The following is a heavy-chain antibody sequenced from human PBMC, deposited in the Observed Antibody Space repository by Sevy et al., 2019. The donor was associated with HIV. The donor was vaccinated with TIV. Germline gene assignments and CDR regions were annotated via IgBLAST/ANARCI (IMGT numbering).Heavy chain of an antibody. J-gene: IGHJ4*02. Sequence: GGSLRLSCAASGFTFDDYTMHWVRQAPGKGLEWVSLISWDGGSTYYAHSVKGRFTISRDNSKNSLYLQMNSLRTEDTALYYCAKDLSAWAAAGTGFDYWGQGTLVTVSS. D-gene: IGHD6-13*01. CDR3: AKDLSAWAAAGTGFDY. CDR1: GFTFDDYT. CDR2: ISWDGGST. V-gene: IGHV3-43*01.